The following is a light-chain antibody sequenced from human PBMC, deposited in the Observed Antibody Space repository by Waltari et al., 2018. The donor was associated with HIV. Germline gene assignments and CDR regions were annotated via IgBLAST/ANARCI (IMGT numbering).Light chain of an antibody. Sequence: EILLMQSPASLSVSPGEGATLSGRASHSVSSNLAWYQQRPGQTPRLLIYGASTRATGVTARFSGSGSGTEFNLPITSLQSEDSAVYYCQQYDKLPPFTFGPGTKVDSK. CDR1: HSVSSN. CDR2: GAS. J-gene: IGKJ3*01. V-gene: IGKV3-15*01. CDR3: QQYDKLPPFT.